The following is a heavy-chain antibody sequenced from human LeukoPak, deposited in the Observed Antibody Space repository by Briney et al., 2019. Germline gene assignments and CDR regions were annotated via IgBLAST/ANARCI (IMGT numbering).Heavy chain of an antibody. Sequence: GKSLRLSCAASGFSFSTYGIHWVRQAPGKGLEWVAVMWYDGSKDYYADSVKGRFTISRDTSKNTLYLQMNNLRAEDTAVYYCAKDRETYEYTFDYWGQGALVTVSS. D-gene: IGHD6-6*01. CDR2: MWYDGSKD. CDR1: GFSFSTYG. V-gene: IGHV3-33*06. CDR3: AKDRETYEYTFDY. J-gene: IGHJ4*02.